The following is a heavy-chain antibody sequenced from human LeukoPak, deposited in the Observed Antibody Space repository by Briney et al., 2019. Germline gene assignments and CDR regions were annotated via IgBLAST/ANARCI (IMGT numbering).Heavy chain of an antibody. D-gene: IGHD3-10*01. V-gene: IGHV4-31*03. CDR2: IYYSGST. CDR1: GGSISSGGYS. CDR3: ARSPEWFGELYVDY. J-gene: IGHJ4*02. Sequence: PSETLSLTCTVSGGSISSGGYSWSWIRPHPGKGLEWIGYIYYSGSTYYNPSLKSRVTISVDTSKNQFSLKLSSVTAADTAVYYCARSPEWFGELYVDYWGQGTLVTVSS.